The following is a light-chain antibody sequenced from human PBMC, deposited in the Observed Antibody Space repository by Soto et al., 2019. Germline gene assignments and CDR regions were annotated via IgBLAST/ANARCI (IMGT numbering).Light chain of an antibody. Sequence: QSALTQPPSASGAPGQRVTISCSGSNSNIGSNVVNWYQQLPGSAPRFLISSNNHRPSGVPDRFSASKSGTSASLAISGLQSEDEGEYYCVTWDDSLNVFYGFGTGTKVT. V-gene: IGLV1-44*01. CDR3: VTWDDSLNVFYG. CDR2: SNN. CDR1: NSNIGSNV. J-gene: IGLJ1*01.